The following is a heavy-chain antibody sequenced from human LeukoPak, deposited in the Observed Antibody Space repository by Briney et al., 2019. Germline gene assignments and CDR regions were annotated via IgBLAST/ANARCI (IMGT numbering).Heavy chain of an antibody. CDR2: IYYSGST. V-gene: IGHV4-59*01. J-gene: IGHJ3*02. CDR3: ARDGRRLDAFDI. Sequence: SETLSLTCTVSGGSISSYYWSWIRQPPGKGLEWIGYIYYSGSTNYNPSLKSRVTISVDTSKNQFSLKLSSVTAADTAVYYCARDGRRLDAFDIWGQGTMVTVSS. CDR1: GGSISSYY.